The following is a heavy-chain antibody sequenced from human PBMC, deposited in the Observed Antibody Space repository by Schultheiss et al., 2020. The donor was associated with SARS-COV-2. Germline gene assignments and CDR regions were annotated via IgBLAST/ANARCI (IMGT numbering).Heavy chain of an antibody. CDR1: GDSVSSNRLT. D-gene: IGHD6-19*01. J-gene: IGHJ4*02. Sequence: SETLSLTCAISGDSVSSNRLTWNWIRQSPSRGLEWLGRTYYRSKWYNDYAVSVKSRITINPDTSKNQFSLQLNSVTPEDTAVYYCAREVAGQWLGQFDYWGQGTLVTVSS. V-gene: IGHV6-1*01. CDR2: TYYRSKWYN. CDR3: AREVAGQWLGQFDY.